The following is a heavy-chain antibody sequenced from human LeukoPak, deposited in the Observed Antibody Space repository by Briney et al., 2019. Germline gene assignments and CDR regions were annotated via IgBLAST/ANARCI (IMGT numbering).Heavy chain of an antibody. V-gene: IGHV3-9*01. Sequence: QSGGSLRLSCAASGFTFDDYAMHWVRQAPGKGLEWVSGISWNSGSIGYADSVKGRFTISRDNAKNSLYLQMNSLRAEDTALYYCAKVFGEQWLEYFDYWGQGTLVTVSS. CDR1: GFTFDDYA. D-gene: IGHD6-19*01. CDR3: AKVFGEQWLEYFDY. J-gene: IGHJ4*02. CDR2: ISWNSGSI.